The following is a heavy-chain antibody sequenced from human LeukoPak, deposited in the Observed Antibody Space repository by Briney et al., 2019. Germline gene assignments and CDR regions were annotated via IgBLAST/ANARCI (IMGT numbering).Heavy chain of an antibody. Sequence: GGSLRLSCAASGFTFSSYAMSWVRQAPGKGLEWVSAISGSGGSTYYADSVKGRFTISRDNSKNTLYLQMNSLRAEDTAVYYCAKSVGHSGYSYGPEQDDAFDIWGQGTMVTVSS. D-gene: IGHD5-18*01. CDR2: ISGSGGST. CDR1: GFTFSSYA. J-gene: IGHJ3*02. CDR3: AKSVGHSGYSYGPEQDDAFDI. V-gene: IGHV3-23*01.